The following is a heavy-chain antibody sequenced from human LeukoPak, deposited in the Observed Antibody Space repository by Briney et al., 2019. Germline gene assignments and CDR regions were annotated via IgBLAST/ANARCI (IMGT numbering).Heavy chain of an antibody. CDR3: ARRAAEWELLDV. CDR2: IYPGDSDT. J-gene: IGHJ5*02. CDR1: GYSFTSFW. Sequence: GESLKISCKGSGYSFTSFWIGWVRQMPGKGPEWMGIIYPGDSDTRYGPSFQGQVTISADKSIRTAYLQWSSLKASDTAMYYCARRAAEWELLDVWGQGTLVTVSS. D-gene: IGHD1-26*01. V-gene: IGHV5-51*01.